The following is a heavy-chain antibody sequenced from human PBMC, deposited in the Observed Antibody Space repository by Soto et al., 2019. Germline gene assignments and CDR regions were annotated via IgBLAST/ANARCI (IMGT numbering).Heavy chain of an antibody. CDR1: GFNFSSHA. J-gene: IGHJ4*02. D-gene: IGHD6-19*01. Sequence: QVQLVESGGGVVRPGASLRLSCAASGFNFSSHAMHWVRQAPGKGLEWVSMIWKDGDNKFYGDTVKGRFTISRDNSKKTVDLQMHSLGVEDRAVYYCTGDAAGSGWAFEFWGQGSLVTVSS. CDR2: IWKDGDNK. CDR3: TGDAAGSGWAFEF. V-gene: IGHV3-33*01.